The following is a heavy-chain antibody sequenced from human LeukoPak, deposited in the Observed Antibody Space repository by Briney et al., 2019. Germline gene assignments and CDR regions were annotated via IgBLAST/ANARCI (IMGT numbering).Heavy chain of an antibody. CDR1: GDSINSLDL. CDR2: MYLSGTT. CDR3: AGLVGRYSSGLYYYYFDY. V-gene: IGHV4-4*02. D-gene: IGHD3-22*01. Sequence: AETLSLTCTVSGDSINSLDLWSWVRQPPGKGLEWIGEMYLSGTTHSNPSVKSRVTISIDKSKNQFFLNLSSVTAADTAVYYCAGLVGRYSSGLYYYYFDYWGQGTLVTVSS. J-gene: IGHJ4*02.